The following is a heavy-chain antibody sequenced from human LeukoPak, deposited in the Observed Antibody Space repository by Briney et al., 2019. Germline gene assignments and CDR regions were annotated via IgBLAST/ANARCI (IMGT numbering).Heavy chain of an antibody. J-gene: IGHJ6*03. CDR2: IYGGST. CDR1: GFTFSSYG. D-gene: IGHD2/OR15-2a*01. V-gene: IGHV3-NL1*01. CDR3: ARDFEGVHRTTNSYTYYYYMDV. Sequence: GGSLRLSCAASGFTFSSYGMHWVRQAPGKGLEWVSIIYGGSTYYADSVKGRFTISRDNSKNTVYLQMNSLRAEDTAVYYCARDFEGVHRTTNSYTYYYYMDVWGKGTTVIVSS.